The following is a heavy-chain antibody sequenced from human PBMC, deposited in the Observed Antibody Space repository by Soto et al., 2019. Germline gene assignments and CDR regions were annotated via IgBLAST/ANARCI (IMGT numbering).Heavy chain of an antibody. D-gene: IGHD5-12*01. CDR1: GVSIRNSY. CDR3: AKKGGFEYFFDS. Sequence: QVQLQESGPGLVKPSESLSLTCTVSGVSIRNSYCNWIRQPPGKGLEWIGSIYYTGSTNYNPSLKSRVSISVDTSKNQFSLTLTSVTAADTAVYYCAKKGGFEYFFDSWGQGTLVNVSS. J-gene: IGHJ4*02. V-gene: IGHV4-59*01. CDR2: IYYTGST.